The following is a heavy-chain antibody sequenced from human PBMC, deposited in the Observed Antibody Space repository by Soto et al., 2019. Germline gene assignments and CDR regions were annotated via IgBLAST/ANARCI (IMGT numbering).Heavy chain of an antibody. Sequence: GGSLRLSCAASGFTFSSYWMSWVRQAPGKGLEWVSNIKQDGSEKYYVDSVKGRFTISRDNAKNSLYLQMNSLRAEDTAVYYCARDQDSSGYYHGYFDYWGQGTLVTVSS. CDR1: GFTFSSYW. CDR3: ARDQDSSGYYHGYFDY. V-gene: IGHV3-7*01. CDR2: IKQDGSEK. J-gene: IGHJ4*02. D-gene: IGHD3-22*01.